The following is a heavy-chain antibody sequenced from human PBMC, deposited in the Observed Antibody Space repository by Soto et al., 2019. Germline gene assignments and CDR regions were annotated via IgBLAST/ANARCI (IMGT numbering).Heavy chain of an antibody. CDR3: ARTSYYYDSSGDDAFDI. D-gene: IGHD3-22*01. CDR1: GFTFSNFA. V-gene: IGHV3-23*01. J-gene: IGHJ3*02. Sequence: GGSLRLSCAASGFTFSNFAMSWVRQAPGKGLEWVSAISGSGTSTYDADSVKGRFSISRDNSKNTLYLQMNSLRAEDTAVYYCARTSYYYDSSGDDAFDIWGQGTMVTVSS. CDR2: ISGSGTST.